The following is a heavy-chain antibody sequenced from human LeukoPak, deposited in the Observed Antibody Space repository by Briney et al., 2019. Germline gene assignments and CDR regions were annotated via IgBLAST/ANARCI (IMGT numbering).Heavy chain of an antibody. Sequence: PGGSLRLSCAASGFTFSNYVMGWVRQPPGEGLQSVSVISGSGITTYYARSVKGRFTISRDNSKNTLYLQMNNLRAEDTAIYYCAKTGLYSSSSRGYFDYWGQGTLVTVSS. CDR2: ISGSGITT. CDR1: GFTFSNYV. D-gene: IGHD6-6*01. CDR3: AKTGLYSSSSRGYFDY. V-gene: IGHV3-23*01. J-gene: IGHJ4*02.